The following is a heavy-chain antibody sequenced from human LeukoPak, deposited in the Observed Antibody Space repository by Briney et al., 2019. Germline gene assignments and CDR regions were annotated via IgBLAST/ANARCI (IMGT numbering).Heavy chain of an antibody. CDR1: GFTFSNCA. V-gene: IGHV3-23*02. J-gene: IGHJ4*02. CDR3: ARDGEGRFLDY. D-gene: IGHD3-3*01. CDR2: MGNSDSRT. Sequence: PGGSLRLSCTASGFTFSNCAMTWVRRAPGKGLEWVASMGNSDSRTYYVDSVKGRFTISRDNSKSTLFLQVDSLRAEDTAIYYCARDGEGRFLDYWGQGTLVTVSS.